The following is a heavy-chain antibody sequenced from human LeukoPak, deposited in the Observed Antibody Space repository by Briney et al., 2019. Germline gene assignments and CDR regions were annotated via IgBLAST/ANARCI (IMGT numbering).Heavy chain of an antibody. D-gene: IGHD3-10*01. CDR2: IYHSYST. J-gene: IGHJ4*02. V-gene: IGHV4-30-2*01. Sequence: SQTLSLTCAVSGGSISTGDYSWSWIRLPPGKGLEWIGYIYHSYSTYYNPSLKSRVTISVDRSKNQFSLQLTSVTAADTAVYYCARALGYYGSGTPYFDSWGQGILVTVSS. CDR1: GGSISTGDYS. CDR3: ARALGYYGSGTPYFDS.